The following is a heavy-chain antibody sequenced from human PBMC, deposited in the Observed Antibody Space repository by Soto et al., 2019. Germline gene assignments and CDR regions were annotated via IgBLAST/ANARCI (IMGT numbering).Heavy chain of an antibody. CDR1: GGTFSSYA. Sequence: QVQLVQSGAEVKKPGSSVKVSCKASGGTFSSYAISWVRQAPGQGLEWMGGIIPIFGTANYAQKFQGRVRIAADESTATAYRERSSLSSEDTAVYYCERQGGGYCSGGSCWAYYYGMDVWGQGTTVTVSS. V-gene: IGHV1-69*12. CDR3: ERQGGGYCSGGSCWAYYYGMDV. CDR2: IIPIFGTA. J-gene: IGHJ6*02. D-gene: IGHD2-15*01.